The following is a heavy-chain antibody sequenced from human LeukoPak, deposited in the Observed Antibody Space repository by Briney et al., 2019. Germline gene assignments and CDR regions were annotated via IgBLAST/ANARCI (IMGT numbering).Heavy chain of an antibody. CDR2: INPSGGST. CDR3: ASYMAPAGEGMDV. J-gene: IGHJ6*02. D-gene: IGHD3-10*01. V-gene: IGHV1-46*01. Sequence: ASVKVSCKASGYTFTSYYMHWVRQAPGQGLERMGVINPSGGSTSYVQKFQGRVTMTRDTSTSTVYMELSSLRSEDTAVYYCASYMAPAGEGMDVWGQGTTVTVSS. CDR1: GYTFTSYY.